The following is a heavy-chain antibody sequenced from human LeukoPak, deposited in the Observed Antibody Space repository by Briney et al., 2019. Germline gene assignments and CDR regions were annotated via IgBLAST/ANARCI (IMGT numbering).Heavy chain of an antibody. CDR1: GASMNTHY. CDR3: ARAGYSYGTGYYFDY. Sequence: SETLSLTCAVSGASMNTHYWSWIRQPPGKGLEWIGYMLDTVTTKDNPSLKSRFTLSADTSKNQFSLKLSSVTAADAAVYYCARAGYSYGTGYYFDYWGQGALVTVSS. CDR2: MLDTVTT. V-gene: IGHV4-59*11. J-gene: IGHJ4*02. D-gene: IGHD5-18*01.